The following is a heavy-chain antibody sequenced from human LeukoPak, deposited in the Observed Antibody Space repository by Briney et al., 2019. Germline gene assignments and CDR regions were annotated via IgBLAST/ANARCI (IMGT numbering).Heavy chain of an antibody. CDR3: ARGYYDILTGYCPVDFDY. CDR1: GYTFTSYY. D-gene: IGHD3-9*01. CDR2: INPSGGST. Sequence: ASVKVSCKASGYTFTSYYMHWVRQAPGQGLEWMGIINPSGGSTSYAQKFQGRVTMTRDTSTSTVYMELSSLRSEDTAVYYCARGYYDILTGYCPVDFDYWGQGTLVTVSS. J-gene: IGHJ4*02. V-gene: IGHV1-46*01.